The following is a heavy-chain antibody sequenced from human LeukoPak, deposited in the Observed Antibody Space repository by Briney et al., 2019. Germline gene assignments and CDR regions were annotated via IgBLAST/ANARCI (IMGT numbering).Heavy chain of an antibody. D-gene: IGHD3-22*01. CDR3: ARARSPPLYYYDSSGYYLDY. V-gene: IGHV1-46*01. CDR2: INPSGGST. Sequence: ASVKVSCKASGYTFTSYAMNWVRQAPGQGLEWMGIINPSGGSTSYAQKFQGRVTMTRDMSTSTVYMELSSLRSEDTAVYYCARARSPPLYYYDSSGYYLDYWGQGTLVTVSS. CDR1: GYTFTSYA. J-gene: IGHJ4*02.